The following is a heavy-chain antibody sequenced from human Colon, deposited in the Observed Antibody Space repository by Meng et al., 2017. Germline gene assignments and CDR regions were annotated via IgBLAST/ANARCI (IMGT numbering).Heavy chain of an antibody. CDR1: GFTFSSYG. J-gene: IGHJ4*02. CDR3: ARDMLFRYSDFADFDY. CDR2: IGYDGSHA. D-gene: IGHD4-11*01. Sequence: QVQLVESGGGVVQHGRSRRRSCAASGFTFSSYGMHWVRQAPGKGLEWVAVIGYDGSHAYYADSVKGRFTISRDNSKNTLYLQLSHLRADDTAVYYCARDMLFRYSDFADFDYWGQGTLVTVSS. V-gene: IGHV3-33*01.